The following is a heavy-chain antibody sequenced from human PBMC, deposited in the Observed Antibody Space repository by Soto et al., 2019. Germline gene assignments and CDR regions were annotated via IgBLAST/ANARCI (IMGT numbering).Heavy chain of an antibody. J-gene: IGHJ4*02. CDR2: IIPIFGTA. D-gene: IGHD6-13*01. V-gene: IGHV1-69*01. CDR1: GGTFSSYA. CDR3: ARYTLQDAAPSYSSSWEGDY. Sequence: QVQLVQSGAEVKKPGSSVKVSCKASGGTFSSYAISWVRQAPGQGLEWMGGIIPIFGTANYAQKFQGRVTITADESTSTAYMELSSLRSEDTAVYYCARYTLQDAAPSYSSSWEGDYWRQGTLVTVSS.